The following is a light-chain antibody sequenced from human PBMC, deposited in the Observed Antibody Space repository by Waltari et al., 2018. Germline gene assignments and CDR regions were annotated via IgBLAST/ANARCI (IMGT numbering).Light chain of an antibody. V-gene: IGKV1-5*01. CDR2: GGS. Sequence: DIQMTQSPSTLSASVGDRVTITCRASQNINTYLAWYQHKPGKAPKLLIYGGSTLESGVPLRFSGSGSGTEFTLTISSLQPDDFATYFCQDLHDYPVFGPGTKVDIK. J-gene: IGKJ3*01. CDR3: QDLHDYPV. CDR1: QNINTY.